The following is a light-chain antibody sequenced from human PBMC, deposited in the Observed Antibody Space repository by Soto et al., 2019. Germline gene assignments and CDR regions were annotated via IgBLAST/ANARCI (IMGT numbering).Light chain of an antibody. CDR3: QYRCNWWT. CDR1: QSVSRY. CDR2: DSS. J-gene: IGKJ5*01. V-gene: IGKV3-11*01. Sequence: ELVLTQSPATLSLSQGERVTLSCMASQSVSRYLAWYQQTPDQAPRILIYDSSNRATGIPSRFSGSVSGPDFAITISILEPEDSALDYGQYRCNWWTFGKAQLLEIK.